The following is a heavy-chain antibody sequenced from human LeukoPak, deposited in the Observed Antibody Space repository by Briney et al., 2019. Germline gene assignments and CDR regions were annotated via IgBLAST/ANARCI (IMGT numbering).Heavy chain of an antibody. CDR2: IWSDGSNK. V-gene: IGHV3-30*02. CDR1: GFTFSSYD. D-gene: IGHD2-2*01. J-gene: IGHJ3*02. CDR3: AKDWADIVVVPAAGEQGDAFDI. Sequence: GGSLRLSCAASGFTFSSYDMHWVRQAPGKGLEWVAFIWSDGSNKYYADSVKGRFTISRDNSKNTLFLQMNSLRAEDTAVYYCAKDWADIVVVPAAGEQGDAFDIWGQGTMVTVSS.